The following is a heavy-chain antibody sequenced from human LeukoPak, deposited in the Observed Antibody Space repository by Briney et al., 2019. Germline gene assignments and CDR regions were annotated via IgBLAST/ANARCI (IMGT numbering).Heavy chain of an antibody. CDR3: AREPTGDAFDI. V-gene: IGHV3-74*01. CDR1: GFTFSSYW. Sequence: GRSLRLSWAAAGFTFSSYWMHWVRQAPGKGLVWVSRINTDGSSTSYADSVKGRFTISRDNAKNTLYLQMNSLRAEYTAVYYCAREPTGDAFDIWGQGTMVTVSS. J-gene: IGHJ3*02. CDR2: INTDGSST.